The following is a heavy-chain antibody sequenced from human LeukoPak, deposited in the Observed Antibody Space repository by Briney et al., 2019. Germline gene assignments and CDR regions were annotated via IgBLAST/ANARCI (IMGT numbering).Heavy chain of an antibody. CDR3: AKDFLGYYGSGSYYVQRFFDC. Sequence: ASVKVSCKASGYTFTSYYMHWVRQAPGQGLEWMGIINPSGGSTSYAQKFQGRVTMTRDMSTSTVYMELSSLRSEDTAVYYCAKDFLGYYGSGSYYVQRFFDCWGQGTLVTVSS. CDR1: GYTFTSYY. D-gene: IGHD3-10*01. J-gene: IGHJ4*02. CDR2: INPSGGST. V-gene: IGHV1-46*01.